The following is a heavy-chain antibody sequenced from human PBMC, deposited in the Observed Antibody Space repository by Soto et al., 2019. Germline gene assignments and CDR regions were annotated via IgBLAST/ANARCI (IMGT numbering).Heavy chain of an antibody. J-gene: IGHJ6*02. V-gene: IGHV4-39*07. CDR2: IYYSGNS. CDR1: GGSISSSSYY. Sequence: SETLSLTCTVSGGSISSSSYYWGWIRQPPGKGLEWIGTIYYSGNSYHNPSLKSRVTISVDTSKNQFSLKLSSVTAADTAVYYCASRKISMVRGVIIEGTYGMDVWGQGTTVTVSS. D-gene: IGHD3-10*01. CDR3: ASRKISMVRGVIIEGTYGMDV.